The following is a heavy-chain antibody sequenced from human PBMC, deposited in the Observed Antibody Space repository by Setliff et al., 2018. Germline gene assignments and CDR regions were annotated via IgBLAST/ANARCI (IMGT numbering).Heavy chain of an antibody. CDR1: GGTFSIYT. CDR3: AISTSFGVVSPTPDAFDI. CDR2: IIPIFGTA. V-gene: IGHV1-69*08. D-gene: IGHD3-3*01. J-gene: IGHJ3*02. Sequence: VASVKVSCKASGGTFSIYTISWVRQAPGQGLEWMGRIIPIFGTANYAQKFQGRVTITADKSTSTAYMELSSLRSEDTAVYYCAISTSFGVVSPTPDAFDIWGQGTMVTVSS.